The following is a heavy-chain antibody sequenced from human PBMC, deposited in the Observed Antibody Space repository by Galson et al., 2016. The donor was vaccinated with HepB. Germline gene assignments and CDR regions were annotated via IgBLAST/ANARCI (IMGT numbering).Heavy chain of an antibody. CDR1: GFTFSPYS. J-gene: IGHJ5*02. CDR3: ARDPTKSSGWYIWFDP. Sequence: SLGLSCAASGFTFSPYSMNWVRQAPGKGLEWVSYISSRSDTIYYADSVKGRFTISRDNAKNSLYLQMNSLRDEDTAVYYCARDPTKSSGWYIWFDPWGQGTLVTVSS. V-gene: IGHV3-48*02. CDR2: ISSRSDTI. D-gene: IGHD6-19*01.